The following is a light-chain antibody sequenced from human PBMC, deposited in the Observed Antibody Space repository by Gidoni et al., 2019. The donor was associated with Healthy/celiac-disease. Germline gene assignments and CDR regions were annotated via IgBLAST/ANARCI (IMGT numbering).Light chain of an antibody. CDR3: QQSYSTPLT. J-gene: IGKJ4*01. CDR1: QSISSY. CDR2: AAS. Sequence: IQMTQSPSSLSASVGDRVTITCRASQSISSYLNWYQQKPAKAPKLLIYAASSLQRGVPSRFSGRGSGTDFTLNISSLQPEDFATYYCQQSYSTPLTFGGGTEVEIK. V-gene: IGKV1-39*01.